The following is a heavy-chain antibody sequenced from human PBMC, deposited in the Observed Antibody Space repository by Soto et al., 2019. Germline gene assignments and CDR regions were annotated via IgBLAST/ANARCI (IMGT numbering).Heavy chain of an antibody. CDR3: ARDLKYNWQTVVSRAHPQDYYYYGMGV. CDR2: IIPIFGTA. CDR1: GGTFSSYA. J-gene: IGHJ6*02. Sequence: GASVKVSCKASGGTFSSYAISWVRQAPGQGLEWMGGIIPIFGTANYAQKFQGRVTITADESTSTAYMELSSLRSEDTAVYYCARDLKYNWQTVVSRAHPQDYYYYGMGVWGQGTTVTVSS. D-gene: IGHD1-20*01. V-gene: IGHV1-69*13.